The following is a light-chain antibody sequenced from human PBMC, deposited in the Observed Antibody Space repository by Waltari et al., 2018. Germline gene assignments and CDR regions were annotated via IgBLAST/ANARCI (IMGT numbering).Light chain of an antibody. J-gene: IGLJ3*02. Sequence: QSALTQPASVSGSPGQSITISCTGSRSDVGRYDLVSWYQHHPDKAPQVIIFEDSKRPSGVAKRFSGSKSGNTASLTISGLQAEDEADYYCCSYADSRTWVFGGGTKLTVL. CDR1: RSDVGRYDL. CDR3: CSYADSRTWV. V-gene: IGLV2-23*01. CDR2: EDS.